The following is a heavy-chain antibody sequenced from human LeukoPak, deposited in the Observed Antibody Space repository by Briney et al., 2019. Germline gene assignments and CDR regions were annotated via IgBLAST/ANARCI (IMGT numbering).Heavy chain of an antibody. CDR2: IYYSGST. D-gene: IGHD3-3*01. CDR3: ARDHQFWSGYYYYYYIDV. J-gene: IGHJ6*03. Sequence: SETLSLTCTVSGGSISSYYWSWLRQPPGKGQEWVGYIYYSGSTNYNPSLKSRVTISVDTSTNQFSLKLSSVSGADTAVYYCARDHQFWSGYYYYYYIDVWGKGTTVTFFS. V-gene: IGHV4-59*12. CDR1: GGSISSYY.